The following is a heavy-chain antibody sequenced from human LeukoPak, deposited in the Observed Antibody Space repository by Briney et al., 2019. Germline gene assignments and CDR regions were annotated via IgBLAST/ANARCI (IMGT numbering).Heavy chain of an antibody. D-gene: IGHD2-2*01. CDR2: IYYSGST. CDR3: ARRLYCSSTSCFLGPYPRRSEYYYCMDV. CDR1: GGSISSGDYY. J-gene: IGHJ6*03. V-gene: IGHV4-30-4*02. Sequence: PSETLSLTCTVSGGSISSGDYYWSWIRQPPGKGLEWIGYIYYSGSTYYNPSLKSRVTISVDTSKNQFSLKLSSVTAADTAVYYCARRLYCSSTSCFLGPYPRRSEYYYCMDVWGKGTTVTVSS.